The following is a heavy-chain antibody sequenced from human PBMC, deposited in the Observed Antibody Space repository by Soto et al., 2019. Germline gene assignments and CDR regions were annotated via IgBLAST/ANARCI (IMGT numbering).Heavy chain of an antibody. Sequence: SETLSLTCAVYGGSFSGYYWSWIRQPPGKGLEWIGEINHSGSTNYNPSLKSRVTISVDTSKNQFSLKLSSVTAADTAAYYCAGVYCSGGSCYGDYFDYWGQGTLVTVSS. CDR3: AGVYCSGGSCYGDYFDY. CDR2: INHSGST. J-gene: IGHJ4*02. V-gene: IGHV4-34*01. D-gene: IGHD2-15*01. CDR1: GGSFSGYY.